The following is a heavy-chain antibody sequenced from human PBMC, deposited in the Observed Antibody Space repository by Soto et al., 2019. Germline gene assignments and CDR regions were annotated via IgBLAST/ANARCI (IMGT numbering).Heavy chain of an antibody. Sequence: SETLSLTCAVCGGSISSYYWSWIRQPPGKGLEWIGYIYYSGSTNYNPSLKSRVTISVDTSKNQFSLKLSSVTAADTAVYYCARHPSRRYYDSSGYYYPLVYGMDVWGQGTTVTVSS. J-gene: IGHJ6*02. CDR1: GGSISSYY. CDR2: IYYSGST. V-gene: IGHV4-59*08. D-gene: IGHD3-22*01. CDR3: ARHPSRRYYDSSGYYYPLVYGMDV.